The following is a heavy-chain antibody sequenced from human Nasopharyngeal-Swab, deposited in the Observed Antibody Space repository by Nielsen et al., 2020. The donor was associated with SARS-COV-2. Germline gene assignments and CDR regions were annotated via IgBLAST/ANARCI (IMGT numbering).Heavy chain of an antibody. D-gene: IGHD4-11*01. J-gene: IGHJ2*01. CDR2: IIPILGIA. CDR1: GGTFSSYA. Sequence: SVKVSCKASGGTFSSYAISWVRQAPGQGLEWMGRIIPILGIANYAQKFQGRVTITADKSTSTAYMELSSLRSEDTAVYYCASYYSNYHFWYFDLWGRGTLVTVSS. CDR3: ASYYSNYHFWYFDL. V-gene: IGHV1-69*04.